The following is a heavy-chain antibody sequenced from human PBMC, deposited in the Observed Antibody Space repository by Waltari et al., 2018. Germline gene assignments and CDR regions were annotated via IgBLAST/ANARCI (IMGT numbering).Heavy chain of an antibody. CDR2: IIPILGIA. J-gene: IGHJ5*02. V-gene: IGHV1-69*02. Sequence: QVPLVQSGAEVKKPGSSVTVSCKASGSTFSSYTISWVRQAPGQGLEWMGRIIPILGIANNAQKFQGRVTITTDKATSTAYMELSSRRSEDTAVDYCAKVVAATRQEEGWFDPWGQGTLVTVSS. CDR3: AKVVAATRQEEGWFDP. CDR1: GSTFSSYT. D-gene: IGHD2-15*01.